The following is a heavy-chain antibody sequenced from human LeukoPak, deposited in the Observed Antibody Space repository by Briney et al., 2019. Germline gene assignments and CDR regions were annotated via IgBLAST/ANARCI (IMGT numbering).Heavy chain of an antibody. J-gene: IGHJ6*02. V-gene: IGHV3-53*01. Sequence: PGGSLRLSCAASGFTVSSNYMSWVRQAPGKGLEWVSVIYSGGSTYYADSVKGRFTIPRDNSKNTLYLQMNSLRAEDTAVYYCARDPGIAAAGTYYYYGMDVWGQGTTVTVSS. CDR3: ARDPGIAAAGTYYYYGMDV. CDR2: IYSGGST. CDR1: GFTVSSNY. D-gene: IGHD6-13*01.